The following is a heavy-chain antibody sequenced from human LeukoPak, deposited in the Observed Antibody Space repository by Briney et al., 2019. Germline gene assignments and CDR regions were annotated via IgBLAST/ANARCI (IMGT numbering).Heavy chain of an antibody. J-gene: IGHJ4*02. Sequence: GGSLRLSCAASGFTFSSYGMHWVRQAPGKGLEWVAFIRYDGSNKYCADSVKGRFTISRDQANNTLYLQMNTLRDEDTAVYYCARGPRYSFYWGQGTLVSVSS. D-gene: IGHD6-13*01. CDR2: IRYDGSNK. CDR3: ARGPRYSFY. CDR1: GFTFSSYG. V-gene: IGHV3-30*02.